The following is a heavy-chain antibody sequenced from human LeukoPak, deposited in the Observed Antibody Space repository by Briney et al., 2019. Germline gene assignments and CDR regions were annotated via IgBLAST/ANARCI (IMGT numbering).Heavy chain of an antibody. J-gene: IGHJ3*02. CDR1: SGSISSGGYY. CDR2: IYYSGST. D-gene: IGHD3-22*01. Sequence: PSETLSLTCTVSSGSISSGGYYWSWIRQHPGKGLEWIGYIYYSGSTYYNPSLKSRVTISVDTSKNQFSLKLSSVTAADTAVYYCARDRVDDSSGYYTSMLDAFDIWGQGTMVTVS. CDR3: ARDRVDDSSGYYTSMLDAFDI. V-gene: IGHV4-31*03.